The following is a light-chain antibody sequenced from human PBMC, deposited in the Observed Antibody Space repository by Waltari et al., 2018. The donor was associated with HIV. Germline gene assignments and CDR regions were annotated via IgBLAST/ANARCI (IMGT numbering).Light chain of an antibody. CDR3: VSYTSSSTLI. CDR1: SSDIGGYIY. Sequence: QSALTQPASVSGSPGQSITISCTGTSSDIGGYIYVSWYQQHSGKAPKLMIHEASNRPAGVADRCSGSTSGNTASLNISGLQAEDEADYYGVSYTSSSTLILGGGTKVTVL. CDR2: EAS. J-gene: IGLJ2*01. V-gene: IGLV2-14*01.